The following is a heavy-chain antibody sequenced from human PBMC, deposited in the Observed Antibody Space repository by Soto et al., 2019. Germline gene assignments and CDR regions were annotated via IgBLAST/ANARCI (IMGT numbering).Heavy chain of an antibody. D-gene: IGHD6-19*01. CDR1: GATFSGYA. V-gene: IGHV1-69*18. Sequence: QVQLVQSGAEVKKPGSSVKVSCKASGATFSGYAINWGRQAPGQGLEWLGRIVPIFETLNYAERFQGRVAIPADESTTTVYMELTNLTHEDTAVYYCVVMGNVAVSNPRSFDYWGQGTQVTVSS. CDR2: IVPIFETL. J-gene: IGHJ4*02. CDR3: VVMGNVAVSNPRSFDY.